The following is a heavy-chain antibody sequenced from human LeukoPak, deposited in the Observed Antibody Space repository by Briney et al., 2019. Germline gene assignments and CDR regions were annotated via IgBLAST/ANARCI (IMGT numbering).Heavy chain of an antibody. D-gene: IGHD2-21*02. CDR1: GYTFTIHH. CDR2: INTNSGGT. Sequence: ASVKVSCKASGYTFTIHHIQWVRQAPGQGLEWIGWINTNSGGTTYSQKFQGRITMTRDPSITTAYMELSSLRSDDTAVYYCARDKYFGGAYCGGDCYYARHGSFDYWGQGTLVTVSS. CDR3: ARDKYFGGAYCGGDCYYARHGSFDY. V-gene: IGHV1-2*02. J-gene: IGHJ4*02.